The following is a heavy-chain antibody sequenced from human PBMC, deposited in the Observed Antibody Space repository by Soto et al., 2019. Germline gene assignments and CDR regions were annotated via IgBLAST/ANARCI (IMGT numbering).Heavy chain of an antibody. CDR2: INSDGSST. V-gene: IGHV3-74*01. D-gene: IGHD5-18*01. CDR3: ARGGYSYALGYYYYYMDV. CDR1: GFTFSSYW. J-gene: IGHJ6*03. Sequence: GGSLRLSCAASGFTFSSYWMHWVRQAPGKGLVWVSRINSDGSSTSYADSVKGRFTISRDNAKNTLYLQMNSLRAEDTAVYYCARGGYSYALGYYYYYMDVWGKGTTVTVSS.